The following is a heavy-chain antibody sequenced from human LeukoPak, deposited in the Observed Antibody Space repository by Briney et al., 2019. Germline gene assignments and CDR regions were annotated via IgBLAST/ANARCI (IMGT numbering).Heavy chain of an antibody. Sequence: PSETLSLTCTVSGGPISSHYWSWIRQPPGQGLEWIGYISDSGNTNYNPSLKIRVAISADASTNQLSLKMNSVTAAGTAIYYCARGRMPSRYRGFDYRGQGILVTVSS. CDR1: GGPISSHY. CDR3: ARGRMPSRYRGFDY. J-gene: IGHJ4*02. V-gene: IGHV4-59*11. D-gene: IGHD1-26*01. CDR2: ISDSGNT.